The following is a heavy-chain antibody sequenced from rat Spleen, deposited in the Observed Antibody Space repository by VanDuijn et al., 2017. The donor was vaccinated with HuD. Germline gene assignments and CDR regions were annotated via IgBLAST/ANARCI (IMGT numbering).Heavy chain of an antibody. CDR1: GFTFSDYF. J-gene: IGHJ2*01. Sequence: QLVESDGGLVQPGGSLKLSCAASGFTFSDYFLAWVRQVPTKGLEWVASISTGGGNTYYRDSVKGRFTISRDNAKNTQYLQMDSLRSEDTATYYCARFWGYPYYFDYWGQGVMVTVSS. D-gene: IGHD3-8*01. CDR3: ARFWGYPYYFDY. V-gene: IGHV5S13*01. CDR2: ISTGGGNT.